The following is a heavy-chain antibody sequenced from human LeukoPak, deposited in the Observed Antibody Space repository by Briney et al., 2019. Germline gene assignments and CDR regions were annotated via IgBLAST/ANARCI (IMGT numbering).Heavy chain of an antibody. V-gene: IGHV3-9*01. D-gene: IGHD2-2*01. J-gene: IGHJ4*02. Sequence: GGSLRLSCAASGFTFDDYAMQWVRQAPGKGLEWVSGISWNSGSIGYADSVKGRFTISRDNAKNSLYLQMNSLRAEDTALYYCAKTAEKYCSSTSCYFGVYFDYWGQGTLVTVSS. CDR2: ISWNSGSI. CDR1: GFTFDDYA. CDR3: AKTAEKYCSSTSCYFGVYFDY.